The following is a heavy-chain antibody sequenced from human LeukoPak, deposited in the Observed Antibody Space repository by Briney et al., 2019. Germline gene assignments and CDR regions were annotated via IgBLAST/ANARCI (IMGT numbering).Heavy chain of an antibody. J-gene: IGHJ4*02. CDR1: GFTFSIYW. D-gene: IGHD2-2*01. CDR2: INQDGSQK. CDR3: AKVPGNYCSSTSCYLDY. V-gene: IGHV3-7*03. Sequence: GGSLRLSCAASGFTFSIYWMSWVRQAPGKGLEWVANINQDGSQKYYVDSVKGRFTISRDSSKDTLYLQMNSLRAEDTAVYYCAKVPGNYCSSTSCYLDYWGQGTLVTVSS.